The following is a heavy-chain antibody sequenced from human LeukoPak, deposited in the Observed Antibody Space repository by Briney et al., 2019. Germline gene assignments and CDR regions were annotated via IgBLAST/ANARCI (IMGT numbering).Heavy chain of an antibody. Sequence: GGSLRLSCAASGFTFSSYEMNWVRQAPGKGLEWVSYISSSGSTIYYADSVKGRFTISRDNAKNSLYLQMNSLRAEDTAVYYCARREEVGGVYSGSRYAFDYWGQGTLVTVSS. V-gene: IGHV3-48*03. D-gene: IGHD6-13*01. CDR1: GFTFSSYE. CDR2: ISSSGSTI. J-gene: IGHJ4*02. CDR3: ARREEVGGVYSGSRYAFDY.